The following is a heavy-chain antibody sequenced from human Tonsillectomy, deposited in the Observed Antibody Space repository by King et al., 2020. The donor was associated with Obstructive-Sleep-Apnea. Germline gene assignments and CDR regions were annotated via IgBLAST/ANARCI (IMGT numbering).Heavy chain of an antibody. CDR2: ISHDGSNK. V-gene: IGHV3-30*18. CDR1: GFTFSNYG. CDR3: AEDLRGTVYYGMDV. J-gene: IGHJ6*02. D-gene: IGHD1-1*01. Sequence: VQLVESGGGVVQPGRSLRLSCAASGFTFSNYGMHWVRQAPGKGPEWVAVISHDGSNKYYADSVKGRFSISRDNSNNTLSLQMNSLRGEDTAVYYCAEDLRGTVYYGMDVWGQGTTVTVSS.